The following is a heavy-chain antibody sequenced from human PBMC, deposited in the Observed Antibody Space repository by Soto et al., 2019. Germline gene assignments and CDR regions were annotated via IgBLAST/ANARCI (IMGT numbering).Heavy chain of an antibody. CDR3: AKVGPLWFGEPLPLYLDY. J-gene: IGHJ4*02. D-gene: IGHD3-10*01. V-gene: IGHV3-23*01. CDR2: IRGSGGST. CDR1: GFTFSSYA. Sequence: GGSLRLSCAASGFTFSSYAMSWVRQAPGKGLEWVSAIRGSGGSTYYADSVKGRFTISRDNSKNTLYLQMNSLRAEDTAVYYCAKVGPLWFGEPLPLYLDYWGQGTLVTVSS.